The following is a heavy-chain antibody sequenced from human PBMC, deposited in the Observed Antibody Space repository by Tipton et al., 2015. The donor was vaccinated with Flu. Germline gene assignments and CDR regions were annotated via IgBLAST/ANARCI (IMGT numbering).Heavy chain of an antibody. CDR1: GFTVSDNY. CDR2: IYSGGST. J-gene: IGHJ6*02. Sequence: SLRLSCAASGFTVSDNYMNWVRQAPGKGLEWVSFIYSGGSTYYADSVKGRFTISRDNSQNTLYLQMNSLRAEDTAVYYCARDYYDSSGYPNYYYGMDVWGQGTTVTVSS. V-gene: IGHV3-66*02. D-gene: IGHD3-22*01. CDR3: ARDYYDSSGYPNYYYGMDV.